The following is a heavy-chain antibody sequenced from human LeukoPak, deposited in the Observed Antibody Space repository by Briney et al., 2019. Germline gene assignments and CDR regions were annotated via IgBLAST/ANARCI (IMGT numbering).Heavy chain of an antibody. CDR1: GYTFTGYY. V-gene: IGHV1-2*02. CDR3: AKDLLTIYYYDSSGYSDY. CDR2: INPNSGGT. Sequence: GASVKVSCKASGYTFTGYYMHWVRQAPGQGLEWMGWINPNSGGTNYAQKFQGRVTMTRDTSISTAYMELSRLRSDDTAVYYCAKDLLTIYYYDSSGYSDYWGQGTLVTVSS. D-gene: IGHD3-22*01. J-gene: IGHJ4*02.